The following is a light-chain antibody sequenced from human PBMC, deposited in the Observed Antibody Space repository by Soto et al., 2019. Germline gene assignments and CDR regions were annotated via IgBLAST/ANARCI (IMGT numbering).Light chain of an antibody. Sequence: QSVLTQSPSASASLGASVKLTCTLSSGHSSYAIAWHQQQPEKGPRYLMKLNSDGSHSKGDGIPDRFSGSSSGAERYLTISSLQSEDEADYYCQTWGTGIRVFGTGTKVTLL. CDR2: LNSDGSH. CDR3: QTWGTGIRV. CDR1: SGHSSYA. V-gene: IGLV4-69*01. J-gene: IGLJ1*01.